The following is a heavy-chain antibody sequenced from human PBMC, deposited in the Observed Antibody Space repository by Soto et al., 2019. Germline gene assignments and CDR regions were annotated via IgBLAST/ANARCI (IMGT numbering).Heavy chain of an antibody. Sequence: GGSLRLSCAASGFTFSSYGMHWVRQAPGKGLEWVAVISYDGSNKYYADSVKGRFTISRDNSKNTLYLQMNSLRAEDTAVYYCAKDRIAAAGTSLDYWGQGTLVTVSS. CDR3: AKDRIAAAGTSLDY. J-gene: IGHJ4*02. D-gene: IGHD6-13*01. CDR2: ISYDGSNK. CDR1: GFTFSSYG. V-gene: IGHV3-30*18.